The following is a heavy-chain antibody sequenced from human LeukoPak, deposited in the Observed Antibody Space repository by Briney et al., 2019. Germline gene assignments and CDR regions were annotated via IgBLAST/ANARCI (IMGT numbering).Heavy chain of an antibody. V-gene: IGHV4-4*09. CDR3: ARGPPFDY. J-gene: IGHJ4*02. CDR2: IYTGGIT. Sequence: SETLSLTCNVSGDSISSEYWSWIRQPPGKSLEWVGYIYTGGITNYNPSLKSRVTISVDTSKNQFSLRLTSVTAADTATYYCARGPPFDYWGQGTLVAVSS. CDR1: GDSISSEY.